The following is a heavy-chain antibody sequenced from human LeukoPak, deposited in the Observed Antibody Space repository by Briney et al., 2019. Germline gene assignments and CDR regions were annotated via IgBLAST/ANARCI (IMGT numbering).Heavy chain of an antibody. CDR1: GYTFTRYD. CDR3: ARGSRVRGVIITFLDAGYYYYMDV. V-gene: IGHV1-8*03. D-gene: IGHD3-10*01. CDR2: MNPNSGNT. Sequence: ASVKVSCKASGYTFTRYDINWVRQATGQGLEWMGWMNPNSGNTGYAQKFQGRVTITRNTSISTAYLELSSLRYEDTAVYYCARGSRVRGVIITFLDAGYYYYMDVWGKGTTVTVSS. J-gene: IGHJ6*03.